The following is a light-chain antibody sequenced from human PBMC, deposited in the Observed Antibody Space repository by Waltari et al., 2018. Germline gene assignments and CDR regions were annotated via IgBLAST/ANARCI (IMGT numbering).Light chain of an antibody. J-gene: IGLJ2*01. CDR3: SSYAGADTAVL. CDR1: SSDVGGYDC. CDR2: GIN. Sequence: SALTQPRSVAGSRGRSVTIPCTGASSDVGGYDCVAWYQQYPGKPPKLIIYGINKRPPGVPDRFSASKSGNTASLTISGLLHEDEADYYCSSYAGADTAVLFGGGTTLTVL. V-gene: IGLV2-11*01.